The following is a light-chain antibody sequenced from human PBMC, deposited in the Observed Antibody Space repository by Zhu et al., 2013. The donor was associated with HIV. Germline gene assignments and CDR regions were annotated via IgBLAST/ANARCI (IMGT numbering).Light chain of an antibody. V-gene: IGLV2-14*01. CDR1: ISDVGNYRF. Sequence: QSALTQPASVSGSPGQSITISCTGTISDVGNYRFVSWYQQHPGKVPKLIIYEVSNRPSGVSNRFSGSKSGNTASLTISGLQTEDEADYYCCSYTSTSTVIFAGGTKLTVL. CDR3: CSYTSTSTVI. CDR2: EVS. J-gene: IGLJ2*01.